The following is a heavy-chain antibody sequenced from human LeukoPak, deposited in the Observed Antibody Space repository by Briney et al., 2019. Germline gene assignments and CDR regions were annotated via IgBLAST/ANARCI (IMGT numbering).Heavy chain of an antibody. D-gene: IGHD3-22*01. V-gene: IGHV3-53*01. J-gene: IGHJ4*02. CDR2: IYSGGST. Sequence: GGSLRLSCAASGFTVSSNYMSGVREAPGKGGEWGSVIYSGGSTYYEDFVKGRFTISRANSKNPLSIPMTSLRAEDTAVYYCARQGESGYYYDSSGYLGRVLDYWGQETLVTVSS. CDR3: ARQGESGYYYDSSGYLGRVLDY. CDR1: GFTVSSNY.